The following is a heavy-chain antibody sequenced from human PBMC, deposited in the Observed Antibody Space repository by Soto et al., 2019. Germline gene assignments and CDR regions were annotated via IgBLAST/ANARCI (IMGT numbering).Heavy chain of an antibody. CDR2: ISAYNGNT. J-gene: IGHJ6*02. CDR3: ARALYSSFPRYYYGMDV. Sequence: ASVKVSCKASGYTFTSYGISWVRQAPGQGLEWMGWISAYNGNTNYAQKLQGRVTMTTDTSTSTAYMELRSLRSDDTAVYYCARALYSSFPRYYYGMDVWGQGTTVTVSS. V-gene: IGHV1-18*01. CDR1: GYTFTSYG. D-gene: IGHD4-4*01.